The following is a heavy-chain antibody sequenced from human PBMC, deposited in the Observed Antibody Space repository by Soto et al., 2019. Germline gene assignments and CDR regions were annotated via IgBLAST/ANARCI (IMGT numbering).Heavy chain of an antibody. D-gene: IGHD3-22*01. CDR1: GFTFSSYW. CDR3: ARDYYYDSSGYYYFADGFHP. J-gene: IGHJ5*02. Sequence: EVQLVESGGGLVQPGGSLRLSCAASGFTFSSYWMHWVRQAPGKGLVWVSRINSDGSNTSYADSVKGRFTISRDNAKKTLYLRMNSLRDEDTAVYYCARDYYYDSSGYYYFADGFHPWGQGTLVTVSS. CDR2: INSDGSNT. V-gene: IGHV3-74*01.